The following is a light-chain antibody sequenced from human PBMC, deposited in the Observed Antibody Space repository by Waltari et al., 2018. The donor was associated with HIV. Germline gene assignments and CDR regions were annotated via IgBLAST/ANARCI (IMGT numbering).Light chain of an antibody. CDR3: CSYAGSYTLV. Sequence: QSALTQPRSVSGSPGQSVTISCSGTSSDVGGFNYVSWYQPHPAKAPKLMIYEVTKRPSGVPDRFSGSKSVNTASLTISGLEAEDEADYYCCSYAGSYTLVFGGGTKLTVL. CDR1: SSDVGGFNY. V-gene: IGLV2-11*01. CDR2: EVT. J-gene: IGLJ3*02.